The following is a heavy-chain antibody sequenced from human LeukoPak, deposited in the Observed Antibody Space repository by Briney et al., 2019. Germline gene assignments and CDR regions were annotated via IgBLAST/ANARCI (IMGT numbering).Heavy chain of an antibody. Sequence: PGRSLRLSCAASGFTSSSYGMHWVRQAPGKGLEWVAVIWYDGSNKYYADSVKGRFTISRDNSKNTLYLQMNSLRAEDTAVYYCAREFTIKGVRDTALVPAALDYWGQGTLVTVSS. J-gene: IGHJ4*02. CDR2: IWYDGSNK. D-gene: IGHD2-2*01. CDR1: GFTSSSYG. CDR3: AREFTIKGVRDTALVPAALDY. V-gene: IGHV3-33*01.